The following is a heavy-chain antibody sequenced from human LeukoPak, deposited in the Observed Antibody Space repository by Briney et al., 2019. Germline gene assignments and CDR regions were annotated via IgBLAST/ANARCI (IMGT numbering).Heavy chain of an antibody. CDR3: ARSFEVGAKGRAYYYYYGMDV. CDR2: IYYSGST. D-gene: IGHD1-26*01. J-gene: IGHJ6*02. Sequence: SETLSLTCTVSGGSISSYYWSWIRQPLGKGLEWIGYIYYSGSTNYNPSLKSRVTISVDTFKNQFSLKLSSVTAADTAVYYCARSFEVGAKGRAYYYYYGMDVWGQGTTVTVS. V-gene: IGHV4-59*08. CDR1: GGSISSYY.